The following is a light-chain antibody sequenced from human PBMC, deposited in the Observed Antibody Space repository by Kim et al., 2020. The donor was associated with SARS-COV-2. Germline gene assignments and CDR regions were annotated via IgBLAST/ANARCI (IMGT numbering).Light chain of an antibody. CDR3: QQYSRYST. CDR1: QSISTS. J-gene: IGKJ4*01. Sequence: SAPFWDRVSITCRDSQSISTSLAWYHQKPGKAPEVLIYDASSLQSGVPSRFSGSGSGTEFTLHISSLQPDDFATYYCQQYSRYSTFGGGTKVDIK. V-gene: IGKV1-5*01. CDR2: DAS.